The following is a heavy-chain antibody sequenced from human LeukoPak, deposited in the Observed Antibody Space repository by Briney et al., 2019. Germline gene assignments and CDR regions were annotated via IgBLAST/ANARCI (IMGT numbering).Heavy chain of an antibody. CDR2: ISGSGGST. J-gene: IGHJ5*02. V-gene: IGHV3-23*01. CDR1: GFTFSSYA. Sequence: GGSLRLSCAASGFTFSSYAMSWVRQAPGKGLEWVSAISGSGGSTYYADSVKGRFTISRDKSKNTLYLQMDSLRAEDTAVYYCAKVASSTWYNWFDPWGQGTLVTVSS. CDR3: AKVASSTWYNWFDP. D-gene: IGHD6-13*01.